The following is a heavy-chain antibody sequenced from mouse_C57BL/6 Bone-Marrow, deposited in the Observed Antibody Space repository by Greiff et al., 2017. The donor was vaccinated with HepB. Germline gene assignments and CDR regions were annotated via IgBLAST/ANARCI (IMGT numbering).Heavy chain of an antibody. CDR3: TRGDSTGYDAMDY. CDR2: IDPETGGT. V-gene: IGHV1-15*01. D-gene: IGHD3-2*02. CDR1: GYTFTDYE. Sequence: VQLQQSGAELVRPGASVTLSCKASGYTFTDYEMHWVKQTPVHGLEWIGAIDPETGGTAYNQKFKGKAILTADKSSSTAYMELRSLTSEDSSVYYGTRGDSTGYDAMDYWGQGTSVTVSS. J-gene: IGHJ4*01.